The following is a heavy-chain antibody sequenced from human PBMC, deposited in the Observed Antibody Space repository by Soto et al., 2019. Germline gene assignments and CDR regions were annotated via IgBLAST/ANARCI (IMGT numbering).Heavy chain of an antibody. Sequence: EVQLVESGGDLVQPGRSLRLSCAASGFTFDDYAMHWVRQAPGKGLEWVSGISWNSGSIGYADSVKGRFTISRDNAKNSLYLQMNSLRAEDTALYYCAKDGRSLRYFDSGYFDLWGRGTLVTVSS. CDR1: GFTFDDYA. CDR2: ISWNSGSI. J-gene: IGHJ2*01. CDR3: AKDGRSLRYFDSGYFDL. V-gene: IGHV3-9*01. D-gene: IGHD3-9*01.